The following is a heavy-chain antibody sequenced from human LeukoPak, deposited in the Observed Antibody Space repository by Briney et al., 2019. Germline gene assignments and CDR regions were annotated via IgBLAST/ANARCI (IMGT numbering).Heavy chain of an antibody. CDR1: GFTVGSNY. D-gene: IGHD5-18*01. CDR3: ATTDTAMAPFDY. J-gene: IGHJ4*02. Sequence: GGSLRLSCAASGFTVGSNYMSWVRQAPGKGLEWVSVIYSGGSTYYADSVKGRFTISGDNSKNTLYLQMNSLRAEDTAVYYCATTDTAMAPFDYWGQGTLVTVSS. V-gene: IGHV3-53*01. CDR2: IYSGGST.